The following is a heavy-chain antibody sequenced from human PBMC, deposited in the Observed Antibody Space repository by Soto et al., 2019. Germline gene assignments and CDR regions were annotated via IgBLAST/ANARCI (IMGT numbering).Heavy chain of an antibody. V-gene: IGHV1-18*01. CDR1: GYTVTSYG. J-gene: IGHJ4*02. Sequence: ASGKVSCKASGYTVTSYGISWVRQSPGQGFEWMGWISAYNGNTKYAQNFQGRVTMTTDTSTSTAYMELRSLRSDDTAVYYCASRLKDVDTALIPPFDYWGQGTLVTVSS. CDR3: ASRLKDVDTALIPPFDY. D-gene: IGHD5-18*01. CDR2: ISAYNGNT.